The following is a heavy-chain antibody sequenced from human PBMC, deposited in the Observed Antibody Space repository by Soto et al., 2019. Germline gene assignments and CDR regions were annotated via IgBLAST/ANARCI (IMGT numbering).Heavy chain of an antibody. D-gene: IGHD3-16*01. CDR2: ITSTSSPI. V-gene: IGHV3-48*02. CDR1: GFTFSPYS. Sequence: EVQLVESGGGLVQPGGSLRLSCAASGFTFSPYSMNWVRQAPGKGLEWIAYITSTSSPIHYADSVQGRFTISRDNARNSVHLQMNSLRDEDSAVYYCVRSVGPLDYWGQGTLVTVSS. CDR3: VRSVGPLDY. J-gene: IGHJ4*02.